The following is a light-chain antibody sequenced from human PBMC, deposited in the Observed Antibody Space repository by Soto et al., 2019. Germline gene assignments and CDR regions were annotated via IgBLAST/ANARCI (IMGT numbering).Light chain of an antibody. CDR3: QQTYNPPRT. J-gene: IGKJ1*01. CDR2: AAS. CDR1: ETIASY. V-gene: IGKV1-39*01. Sequence: DIQMTQSPSSLSASVGDRVTITCRASETIASYVNWYQQRPGKAPKLLIYAASTLQIGVPSRFGGSGSGTDFTLTITSLQPEDFATYFCQQTYNPPRTFGQGTRL.